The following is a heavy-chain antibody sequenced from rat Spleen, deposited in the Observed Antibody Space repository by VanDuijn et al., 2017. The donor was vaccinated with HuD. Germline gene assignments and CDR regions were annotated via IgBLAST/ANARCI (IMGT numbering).Heavy chain of an antibody. Sequence: EVQLVESGGGLVQPGRSLKVYCAASGFTFSDYNMAWVRQSPKKGLEWVATIIYDGGSTYYRDPVKGRFTISRDNAKSTLYLQMDSLRSEDTATYYCARHRYPSDYWGQGVMVTVSS. CDR1: GFTFSDYN. D-gene: IGHD1-4*01. CDR2: IIYDGGST. V-gene: IGHV5S10*01. J-gene: IGHJ2*01. CDR3: ARHRYPSDY.